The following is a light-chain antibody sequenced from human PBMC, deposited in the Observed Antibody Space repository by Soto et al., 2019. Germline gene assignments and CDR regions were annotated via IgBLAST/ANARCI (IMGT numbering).Light chain of an antibody. CDR3: SSYAGSNLYG. CDR1: SSDVGGYNY. J-gene: IGLJ1*01. V-gene: IGLV2-8*01. Sequence: QSVLTQPPSASGSPGQSVTISCTGTSSDVGGYNYVSWYQQHPGKAKKLMNYEVSKRPSGVPDRFSGSKSGNTASLTVSGLQAEDEADYYCSSYAGSNLYGFGTGTKVTVL. CDR2: EVS.